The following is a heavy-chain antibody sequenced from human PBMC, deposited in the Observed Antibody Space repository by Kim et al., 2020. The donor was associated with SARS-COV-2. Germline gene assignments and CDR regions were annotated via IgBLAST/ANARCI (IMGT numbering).Heavy chain of an antibody. D-gene: IGHD6-13*01. CDR1: GFTFSSYS. Sequence: GGSLRLSCAASGFTFSSYSMNWVRQAPGKGLEWVSSISSSSSYIYYADSVKGRFTISRDNAKNSLYLQMNSLRAEDTAVYYCARDRYSSSWYASNDYWGQGTLVTVSS. CDR3: ARDRYSSSWYASNDY. J-gene: IGHJ4*02. V-gene: IGHV3-21*04. CDR2: ISSSSSYI.